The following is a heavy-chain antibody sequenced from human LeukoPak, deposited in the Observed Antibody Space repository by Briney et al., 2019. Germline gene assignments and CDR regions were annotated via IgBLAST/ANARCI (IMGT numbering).Heavy chain of an antibody. J-gene: IGHJ5*02. CDR2: IYYSGST. CDR1: GGSISSYY. CDR3: AREEKITMVRGIIWNWFDP. Sequence: NPSETLSLTCTVSGGSISSYYWSWIRQPPGKGLEWIGYIYYSGSTNYNPSLKSRVTTSVDTSKNQFSLKLSSVTAADTAVYYCAREEKITMVRGIIWNWFDPWGQGTLVTVSS. V-gene: IGHV4-59*01. D-gene: IGHD3-10*01.